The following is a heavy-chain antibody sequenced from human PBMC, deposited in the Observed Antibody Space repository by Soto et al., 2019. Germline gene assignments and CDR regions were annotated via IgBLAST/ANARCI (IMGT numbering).Heavy chain of an antibody. V-gene: IGHV4-31*03. CDR2: IYYSGST. J-gene: IGHJ4*02. CDR1: GGSISSGGYY. Sequence: QVQLQESGPGLMKPSQTLSLTCTVSGGSISSGGYYWSWIRQHPGKGLEWIGYIYYSGSTYYNPSLKSRVTISVDTSKNQFSLKLSSVTAADTAVYYCARDYYDSSGPAYYFDYWGQGTLVTVSS. D-gene: IGHD3-22*01. CDR3: ARDYYDSSGPAYYFDY.